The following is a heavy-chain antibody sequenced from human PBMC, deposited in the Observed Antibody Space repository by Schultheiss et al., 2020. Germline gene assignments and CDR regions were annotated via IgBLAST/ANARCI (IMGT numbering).Heavy chain of an antibody. CDR2: IYYSGST. V-gene: IGHV4-59*01. D-gene: IGHD3-22*01. CDR3: ARGAGYYVIDY. J-gene: IGHJ4*02. Sequence: SETLSLTCAVYGGSFSGYYWSWIRQPPGKGLEWIGYIYYSGSTNYNPSLKSRVTISVDTSKNQFSLKLSSVTAADTAVYYCARGAGYYVIDYWGQGTLVTVSS. CDR1: GGSFSGYY.